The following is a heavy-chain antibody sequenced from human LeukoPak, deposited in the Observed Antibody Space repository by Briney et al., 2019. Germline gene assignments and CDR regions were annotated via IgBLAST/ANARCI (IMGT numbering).Heavy chain of an antibody. Sequence: GGSLRLSCAASGFTSTSFLMTWVRQSPGKGLEWVANINRDGTKTTYVDSVKGRFTISRDNAKNSLFLHMSSLRAEDTAVYYCATAPAAADSSWGQGTLVAVSS. J-gene: IGHJ5*02. CDR2: INRDGTKT. D-gene: IGHD6-13*01. V-gene: IGHV3-7*01. CDR1: GFTSTSFL. CDR3: ATAPAAADSS.